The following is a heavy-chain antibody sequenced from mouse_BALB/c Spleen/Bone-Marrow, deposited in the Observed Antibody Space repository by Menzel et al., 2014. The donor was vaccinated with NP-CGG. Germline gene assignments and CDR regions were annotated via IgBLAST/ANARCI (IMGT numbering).Heavy chain of an antibody. CDR3: ARRFAY. CDR2: INPSSGYT. J-gene: IGHJ3*01. Sequence: LQESGAELARPGASVKMSCKASGYTFTSYTMHWVKRRPGQGLEWIGYINPSSGYTNYNQKFKDKATLTADKSSSTAYMLLSSLTSEDSAVYYCARRFAYWGQGTLVTVSA. V-gene: IGHV1-4*01. CDR1: GYTFTSYT.